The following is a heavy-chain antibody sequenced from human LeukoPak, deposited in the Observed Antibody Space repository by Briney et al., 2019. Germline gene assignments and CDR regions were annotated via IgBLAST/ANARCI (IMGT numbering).Heavy chain of an antibody. CDR1: GGPISSYY. J-gene: IGHJ4*02. CDR3: ARQRGLSSSWYPLDY. D-gene: IGHD6-13*01. CDR2: IYYSGST. V-gene: IGHV4-59*01. Sequence: PSETLSLTCTVSGGPISSYYWSWIRQPPGKGLEWIGYIYYSGSTNYNPSLKSRVTISVDTSKNQFSLKLSSVTAADTAVYYCARQRGLSSSWYPLDYWGQGTLVTVSS.